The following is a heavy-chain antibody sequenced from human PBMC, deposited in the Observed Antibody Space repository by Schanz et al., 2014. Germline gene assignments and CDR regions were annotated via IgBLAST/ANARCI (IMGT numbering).Heavy chain of an antibody. CDR2: INWSDGGST. J-gene: IGHJ4*02. CDR1: GFTFENYA. Sequence: EVQLVESGGGLVQPGGSLRLSCAASGFTFENYALTWVRQVPGKGLEWVSRINWSDGGSTGYADSVKGRFTISRDNAKNSLFLQMNSLRAEDTAVYYCARGGPAYYFDDWGQGTLVTVSS. CDR3: ARGGPAYYFDD. V-gene: IGHV3-20*04.